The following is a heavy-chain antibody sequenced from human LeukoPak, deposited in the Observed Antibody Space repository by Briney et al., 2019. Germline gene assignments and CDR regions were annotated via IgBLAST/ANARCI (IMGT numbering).Heavy chain of an antibody. CDR1: GVSIRRSSYY. CDR2: IYYSGTT. Sequence: SETLSLTCTVSGVSIRRSSYYWGWIRQPPGKGLEWIGSIYYSGTTHNNPSLKSRVTISADTSKNHYSLTLNSVTAADTAVYYCARHDSSGPYNAFDIWGQGTMVTVSS. CDR3: ARHDSSGPYNAFDI. J-gene: IGHJ3*02. D-gene: IGHD3-22*01. V-gene: IGHV4-39*01.